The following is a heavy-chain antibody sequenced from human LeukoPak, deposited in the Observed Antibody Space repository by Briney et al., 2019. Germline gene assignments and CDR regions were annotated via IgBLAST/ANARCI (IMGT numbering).Heavy chain of an antibody. Sequence: GASVKVSCKASGYTFSGYYMHWVRQAPGQGLEWMGWINPNSGGTNYAQKLQGRLIITSDTSISTAYMELGRLRSDDTAVYYCARAGAVATMYNWFDTWGEGTLVTVSS. D-gene: IGHD6-19*01. J-gene: IGHJ5*02. V-gene: IGHV1-2*02. CDR3: ARAGAVATMYNWFDT. CDR2: INPNSGGT. CDR1: GYTFSGYY.